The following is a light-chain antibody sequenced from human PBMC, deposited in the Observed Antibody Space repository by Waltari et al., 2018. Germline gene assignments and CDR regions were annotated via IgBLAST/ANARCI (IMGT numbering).Light chain of an antibody. CDR3: QQYYTTPWT. J-gene: IGKJ1*01. V-gene: IGKV4-1*01. Sequence: DIVMTQSPDPLAVSLGERATINCKSSPRVLYSSNNRNYLAWYQQKPGQSPKLVIYWASTRESGVPDRFSGSGSGTDFTLTISSLQAEDVATYYCQQYYTTPWTFGQGTKVEIK. CDR2: WAS. CDR1: PRVLYSSNNRNY.